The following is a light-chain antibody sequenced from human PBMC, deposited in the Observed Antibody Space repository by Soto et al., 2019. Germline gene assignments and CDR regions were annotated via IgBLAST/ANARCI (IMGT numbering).Light chain of an antibody. CDR1: SSDVGAYNY. Sequence: QSALSQPASVFGSPRQSITISCTGTSSDVGAYNYVSWYQHHPGKAPKLIISDVSNRPLGVSNRFSGSKSGNTASLTISGLQAEDEADYYCCSYTSGSLVFGGGTKLTVL. J-gene: IGLJ2*01. CDR2: DVS. V-gene: IGLV2-14*01. CDR3: CSYTSGSLV.